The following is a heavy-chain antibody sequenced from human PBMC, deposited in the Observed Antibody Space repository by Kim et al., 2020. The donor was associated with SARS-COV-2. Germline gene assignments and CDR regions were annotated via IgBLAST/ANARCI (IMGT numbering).Heavy chain of an antibody. J-gene: IGHJ6*02. D-gene: IGHD2-15*01. Sequence: GGSLRLSCGXSGFTFSTYGMNWVRQAPGKGLEWVSSIGSSSSDIYYADSVKGRFTISRDNARNSLYLQMHSLRAEDTAVYYCAREVLASTYAMDVWGQGTTVTVSS. V-gene: IGHV3-21*06. CDR1: GFTFSTYG. CDR3: AREVLASTYAMDV. CDR2: IGSSSSDI.